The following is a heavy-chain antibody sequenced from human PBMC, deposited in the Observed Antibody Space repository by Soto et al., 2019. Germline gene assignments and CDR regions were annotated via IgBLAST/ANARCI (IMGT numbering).Heavy chain of an antibody. CDR2: IYYSGST. CDR1: GGSISSYY. Sequence: SETLSLTCTVSGGSISSYYWSWIRQPPGKGLEWIGYIYYSGSTNYNPSLKSRVTISVDTYKNQFSLKLSSVTAADTDVYYCARESYRGMDVWGQGTKVTVYS. V-gene: IGHV4-59*01. J-gene: IGHJ6*02. D-gene: IGHD3-16*02. CDR3: ARESYRGMDV.